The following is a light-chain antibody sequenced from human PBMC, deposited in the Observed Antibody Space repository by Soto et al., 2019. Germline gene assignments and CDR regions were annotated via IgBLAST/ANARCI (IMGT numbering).Light chain of an antibody. V-gene: IGKV3-15*01. Sequence: EIVMTQSPATLSVSPGERATLSCRASQSVSSNLALYQQKPGQAPRLLIYGASTRATGIPARFSGSGSGTKFTLTISSLQSEDFAVYYCQHYHNWPPWTFGQGTKVEVK. CDR1: QSVSSN. CDR3: QHYHNWPPWT. CDR2: GAS. J-gene: IGKJ1*01.